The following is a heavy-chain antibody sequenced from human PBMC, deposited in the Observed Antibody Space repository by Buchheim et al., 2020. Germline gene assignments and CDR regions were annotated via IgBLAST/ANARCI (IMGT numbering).Heavy chain of an antibody. CDR1: GGSISSGDYY. J-gene: IGHJ6*02. V-gene: IGHV4-30-4*08. D-gene: IGHD3-3*01. CDR2: INHSGST. Sequence: QVQLQESGPGLVKPSQTLSLTCTVSGGSISSGDYYWSWIRQPPGKGLEWIGEINHSGSTNYNPSLKSRVTISVDTSKNQFSLKLSSVTAADTAVYYCARANYDFWSGYGMDVWGQGTT. CDR3: ARANYDFWSGYGMDV.